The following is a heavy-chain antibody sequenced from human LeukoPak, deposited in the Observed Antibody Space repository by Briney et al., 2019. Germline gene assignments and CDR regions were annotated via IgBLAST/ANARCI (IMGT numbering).Heavy chain of an antibody. CDR2: IYCSGST. V-gene: IGHV4-59*01. J-gene: IGHJ4*02. CDR1: GGSISSYY. Sequence: SETLSLTCTVSGGSISSYYWSWIRQPPGKGLEWIGYIYCSGSTNYNPSLKSRVTISVDTSKNQFSLKLSSVTAADTAVYYCARERRGCSGGSCYEDYWGQGTLVTVSS. CDR3: ARERRGCSGGSCYEDY. D-gene: IGHD2-15*01.